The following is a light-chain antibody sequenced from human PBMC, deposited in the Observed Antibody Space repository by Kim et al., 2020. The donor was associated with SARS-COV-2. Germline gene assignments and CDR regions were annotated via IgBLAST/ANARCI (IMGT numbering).Light chain of an antibody. CDR1: KLGDKY. CDR2: QDS. CDR3: QAWDSSTAV. Sequence: SYELTQSPSVSVSPGQTASITCSGDKLGDKYACWYQQKPGQSPVVVIYQDSKRPSGIPERFSGSNSGNTATLTISGTQAMDEADYYCQAWDSSTAVFGTGTKVTVL. V-gene: IGLV3-1*01. J-gene: IGLJ1*01.